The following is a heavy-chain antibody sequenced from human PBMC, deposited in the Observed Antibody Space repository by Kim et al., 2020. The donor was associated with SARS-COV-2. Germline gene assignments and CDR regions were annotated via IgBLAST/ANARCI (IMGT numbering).Heavy chain of an antibody. CDR2: ISGSGGST. J-gene: IGHJ2*01. V-gene: IGHV3-23*01. CDR3: AKAPAQDYYDSSGYRYWYFDL. Sequence: GGSLRLSCAASGFTFSSYAMSWVRQAPGKGLEWVSAISGSGGSTYYADSVKGRFTISRDNSKNTLYLQMNSLRAEDTAVYYCAKAPAQDYYDSSGYRYWYFDLWGRGTLVTVSS. D-gene: IGHD3-22*01. CDR1: GFTFSSYA.